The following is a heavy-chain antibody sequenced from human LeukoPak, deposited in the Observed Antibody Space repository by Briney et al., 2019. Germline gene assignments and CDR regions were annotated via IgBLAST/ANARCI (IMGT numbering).Heavy chain of an antibody. D-gene: IGHD4-17*01. CDR3: AKSRPPTVTTKDLDY. CDR1: AFTFSSYA. J-gene: IGHJ4*02. CDR2: TSGSGGTT. Sequence: GGSLRLSCAASAFTFSSYAMSWVRQAPGKGLEWVSGTSGSGGTTYYADSVKGRFTISRDNSKNTLYLQMNSLRAEDTAVYYCAKSRPPTVTTKDLDYWGQGTLVTVSS. V-gene: IGHV3-23*01.